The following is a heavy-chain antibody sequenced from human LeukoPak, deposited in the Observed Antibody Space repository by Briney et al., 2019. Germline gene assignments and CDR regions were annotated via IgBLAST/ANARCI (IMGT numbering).Heavy chain of an antibody. CDR2: IIPIFGTA. CDR3: AIVLRYFDWSDYYYGMDV. D-gene: IGHD3-9*01. CDR1: GYTFTSYG. Sequence: SVKVSCKASGYTFTSYGISWVRQAPGQGLEWMGGIIPIFGTANYAQKFQGRVTITADESTSTAYMELSSLRSEDTAVYYCAIVLRYFDWSDYYYGMDVWGQGTTVTVSS. J-gene: IGHJ6*02. V-gene: IGHV1-69*13.